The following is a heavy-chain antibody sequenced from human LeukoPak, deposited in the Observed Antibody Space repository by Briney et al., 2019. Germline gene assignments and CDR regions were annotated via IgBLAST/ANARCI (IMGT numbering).Heavy chain of an antibody. CDR2: ISWNSGSI. Sequence: GRSLRLSCAASGFTFDDYAMHWVRQAPGKGLEWVSGISWNSGSIGYADSVKGRFTISRDNAKNSLYLQMNSLRAEDTALYFCAKQAGWGGYFYFLPFDFWGRGTLVTVSS. V-gene: IGHV3-9*01. CDR1: GFTFDDYA. J-gene: IGHJ4*02. D-gene: IGHD2-21*01. CDR3: AKQAGWGGYFYFLPFDF.